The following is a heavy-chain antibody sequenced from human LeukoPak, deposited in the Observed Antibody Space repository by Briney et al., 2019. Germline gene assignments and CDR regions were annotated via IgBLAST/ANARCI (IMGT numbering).Heavy chain of an antibody. Sequence: GASVKVSCKASGYTFTNYDINWVRQATGQGLEWMGWMNPNSGNTGYAQKFQGKVTITRNTSISTAYMELSSLRSEDTAVYYCARYDSSGYGYWGQGTLVTVSS. CDR1: GYTFTNYD. D-gene: IGHD3-22*01. CDR3: ARYDSSGYGY. J-gene: IGHJ4*02. V-gene: IGHV1-8*03. CDR2: MNPNSGNT.